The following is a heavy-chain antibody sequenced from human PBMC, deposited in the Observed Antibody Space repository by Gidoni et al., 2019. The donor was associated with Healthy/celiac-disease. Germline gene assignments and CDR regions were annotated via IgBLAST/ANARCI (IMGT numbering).Heavy chain of an antibody. J-gene: IGHJ4*02. D-gene: IGHD3-3*01. CDR1: GFTFRSDG. CDR2: ISYDGSNK. CDR3: AKDQDDSHFDY. Sequence: QVQLVDSGGGVVQPGRSLRLSCAASGFTFRSDGMNWVRQAPGKGLEWVAVISYDGSNKYYADSVKGRFTISRDNSKNTLYLQMNSLRAEDTAVYYCAKDQDDSHFDYWGQGTLVTVSS. V-gene: IGHV3-30*18.